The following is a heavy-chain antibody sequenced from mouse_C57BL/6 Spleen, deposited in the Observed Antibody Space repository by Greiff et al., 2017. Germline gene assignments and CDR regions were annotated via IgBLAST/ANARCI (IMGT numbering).Heavy chain of an antibody. CDR3: ARWGEAWFAY. D-gene: IGHD3-2*02. Sequence: QVQLKQPGAELVKPGASVKLSCKASGYTFTSYWMQWVKQRPGQGLEWIGEIDPSDSYTNYNQKFKGKATLTVDTSSSTAYMQLSSLTSEDSAVYYCARWGEAWFAYWGQGTLVTVSA. CDR1: GYTFTSYW. V-gene: IGHV1-50*01. J-gene: IGHJ3*01. CDR2: IDPSDSYT.